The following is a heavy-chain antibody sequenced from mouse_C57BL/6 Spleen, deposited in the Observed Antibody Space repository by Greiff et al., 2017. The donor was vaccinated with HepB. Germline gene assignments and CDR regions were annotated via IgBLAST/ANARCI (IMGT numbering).Heavy chain of an antibody. J-gene: IGHJ4*01. CDR3: ARLDPERNAMDY. CDR2: IYPGDGDT. CDR1: GYAFSSSW. Sequence: QVHVKQSGPELVKPGASVKISCKASGYAFSSSWMNWVKQRPGKGLEWIGRIYPGDGDTNYNGKFKGKATLTADKSSSTAYMQLSSLTSEDSAVYFCARLDPERNAMDYWGQGTSVTVSS. V-gene: IGHV1-82*01.